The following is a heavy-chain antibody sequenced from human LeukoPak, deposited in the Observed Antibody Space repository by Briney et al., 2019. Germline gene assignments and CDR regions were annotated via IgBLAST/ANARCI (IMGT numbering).Heavy chain of an antibody. CDR2: ITGISDI. Sequence: GRSLRPSCTASGFTFSDYSVNWVRQAPGKWLEWVSCITGISDIYYSDSVKGRFTISTDNDKNSLYHQMNSLRAEDTGIYYCARAIRIWGQGTLVTVSS. D-gene: IGHD3-3*01. J-gene: IGHJ4*02. CDR1: GFTFSDYS. CDR3: ARAIRI. V-gene: IGHV3-69-1*02.